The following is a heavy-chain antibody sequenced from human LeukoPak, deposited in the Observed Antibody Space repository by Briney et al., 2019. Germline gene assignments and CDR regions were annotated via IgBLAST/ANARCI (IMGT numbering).Heavy chain of an antibody. CDR1: GGSISSSSYY. Sequence: PSETLSLTCTVSGGSISSSSYYWGWIRQPPGKGLEWIGSIYYSGSTYYNPSLKSRVTISVDTSKNQFSLKLSSVTAADTAVYYCARSRTFRYYFDYWGQGTLVTVSS. CDR3: ARSRTFRYYFDY. D-gene: IGHD2/OR15-2a*01. V-gene: IGHV4-39*07. J-gene: IGHJ4*02. CDR2: IYYSGST.